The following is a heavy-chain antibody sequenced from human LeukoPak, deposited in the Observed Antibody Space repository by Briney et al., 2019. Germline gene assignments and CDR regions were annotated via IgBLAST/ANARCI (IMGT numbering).Heavy chain of an antibody. CDR1: GFTFSNYA. J-gene: IGHJ4*02. V-gene: IGHV3-23*01. Sequence: QPGGSLRLSCAASGFTFSNYAMSWVRQAPGKGLEWVSAITGSGGNTYYADSVKGRFTISRDNSKNTVFLQMNSLRAEDTAVYYCAKWGNYVVLPGYCVSDYGGGGTRVPVPS. CDR3: AKWGNYVVLPGYCVSDY. D-gene: IGHD3-9*01. CDR2: ITGSGGNT.